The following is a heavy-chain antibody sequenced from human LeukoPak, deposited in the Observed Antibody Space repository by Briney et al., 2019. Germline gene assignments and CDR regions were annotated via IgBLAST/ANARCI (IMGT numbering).Heavy chain of an antibody. Sequence: GGSLRLSCAASGFTFSDYYMSWIRQAPGKGLEWVSYISSSGSTIYYADSVKGRFTISRDNAKNSLYLQMNSLRAEDTAVYYCARSFALYYDSSGYYYTGGAFDIWGQGTMVTVSS. CDR1: GFTFSDYY. V-gene: IGHV3-11*01. CDR3: ARSFALYYDSSGYYYTGGAFDI. D-gene: IGHD3-22*01. CDR2: ISSSGSTI. J-gene: IGHJ3*02.